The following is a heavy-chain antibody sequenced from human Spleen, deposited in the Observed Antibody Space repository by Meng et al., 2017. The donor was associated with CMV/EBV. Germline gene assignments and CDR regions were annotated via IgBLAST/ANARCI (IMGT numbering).Heavy chain of an antibody. CDR3: ARFVGAAVRGGYGMDG. D-gene: IGHD3-10*01. Sequence: GSLRLSCTVSGGSISSSSYYWGWIRQPPGKGLEWIGSIYYSGSTYYNPSLKSRVTISVDTSKNQFSLKLSSVTAAVTAVYYCARFVGAAVRGGYGMDGWGQGTTVTVSS. CDR1: GGSISSSSYY. J-gene: IGHJ6*02. CDR2: IYYSGST. V-gene: IGHV4-39*07.